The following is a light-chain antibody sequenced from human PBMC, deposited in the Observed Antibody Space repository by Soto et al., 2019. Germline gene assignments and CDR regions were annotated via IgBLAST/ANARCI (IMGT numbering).Light chain of an antibody. Sequence: EIVLTQSPGTLSLSPGERATLSCRASQSVSSSYLAWYQQKPGQAPRLLIYHVSTRATGIPARFSGSGSGTDFTLSISSLQPEDFSTYYCQQGSTTPITFGLGTRLEIK. J-gene: IGKJ5*01. V-gene: IGKV3D-20*02. CDR2: HVS. CDR3: QQGSTTPIT. CDR1: QSVSSSY.